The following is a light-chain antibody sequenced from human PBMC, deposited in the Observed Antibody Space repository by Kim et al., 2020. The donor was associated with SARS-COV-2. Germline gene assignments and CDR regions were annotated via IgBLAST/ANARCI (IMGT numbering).Light chain of an antibody. CDR1: ETVSNK. CDR3: QQFKDWPPLT. Sequence: EIVMTQSPATLSVSPGERVTLSYRASETVSNKLAWYQQKPGQAPSLLIYDASSRAAGIPARFRGSGSGTEFTLTITSLQSEDSAVYYCQQFKDWPPLTFGGGTKVDIK. V-gene: IGKV3D-15*01. CDR2: DAS. J-gene: IGKJ4*01.